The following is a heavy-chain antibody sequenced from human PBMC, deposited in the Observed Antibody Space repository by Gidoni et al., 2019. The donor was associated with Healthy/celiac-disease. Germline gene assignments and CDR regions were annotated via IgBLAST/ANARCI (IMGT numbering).Heavy chain of an antibody. J-gene: IGHJ6*03. V-gene: IGHV3-23*01. Sequence: EVQLLESGGGLVQPGGSLRLSGAASGFAFSSYAMSWVRQAPGKGLEWVSAISGSGGSTYYADSVKGRFTISRDNSKNTLYLQMNSLRAEDTAVYYCAKVLTKYYYYMDVWGKGTTVTVSS. CDR2: ISGSGGST. CDR1: GFAFSSYA. CDR3: AKVLTKYYYYMDV.